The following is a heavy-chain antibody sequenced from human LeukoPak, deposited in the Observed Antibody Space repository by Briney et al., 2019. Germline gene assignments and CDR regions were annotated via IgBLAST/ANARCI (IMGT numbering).Heavy chain of an antibody. V-gene: IGHV3-23*01. J-gene: IGHJ4*02. Sequence: GGSLRLSCVGSGFTFSTYNMNWFRQAPGKGLEWVSAISGSGGSTYYADSVKGRFTISRDNSKNTLYLQMNSLRAEDTAVYYCAKAQILWFGELTEYYFDYWGQGTLVTVSS. D-gene: IGHD3-10*01. CDR2: ISGSGGST. CDR3: AKAQILWFGELTEYYFDY. CDR1: GFTFSTYN.